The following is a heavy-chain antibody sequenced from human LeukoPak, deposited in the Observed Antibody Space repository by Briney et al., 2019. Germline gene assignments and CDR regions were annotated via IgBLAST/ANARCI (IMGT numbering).Heavy chain of an antibody. CDR3: ASYSGSYLDFFDY. CDR2: IYTSGST. Sequence: SETLSLTCTVSGGSLSSYYWSWIRQPAGKGLEWIGRIYTSGSTNYNPSLKSRVTMSVDTSKNQFSLKLSSVTAAGTGVYYCASYSGSYLDFFDYWGQGTLVTVSS. D-gene: IGHD1-26*01. J-gene: IGHJ4*02. CDR1: GGSLSSYY. V-gene: IGHV4-4*07.